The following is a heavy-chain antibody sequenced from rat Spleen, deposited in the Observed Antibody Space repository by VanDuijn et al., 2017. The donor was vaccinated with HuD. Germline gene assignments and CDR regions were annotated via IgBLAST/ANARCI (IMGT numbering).Heavy chain of an antibody. V-gene: IGHV2-63*01. J-gene: IGHJ3*01. CDR1: GLSLTTTS. Sequence: QVQLEESGPGLVQTSQTLSLTCTVSGLSLTTTSVSWVRQPPGKGLEWMGRMRYNGDTSYNSVLKSRLSISRDTSKSQVFLKMNSLQTEDTAIYFCTSPFRWFAYWGQGTLVTVSS. CDR2: MRYNGDT. CDR3: TSPFRWFAY.